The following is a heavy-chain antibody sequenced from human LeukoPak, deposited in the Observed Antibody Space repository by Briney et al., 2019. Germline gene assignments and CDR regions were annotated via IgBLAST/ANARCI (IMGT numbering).Heavy chain of an antibody. Sequence: GGSLRLSCAASGFTFSSYAMSWVRQAPGKGLEWVSAISGSADSTYYADSVKGRFTISRDNSKNTLYLQMNSLRAEDTAVYYCAKASAVGKINPFDYWGQGTLVTVSS. CDR2: ISGSADST. D-gene: IGHD6-13*01. CDR1: GFTFSSYA. V-gene: IGHV3-23*01. CDR3: AKASAVGKINPFDY. J-gene: IGHJ4*02.